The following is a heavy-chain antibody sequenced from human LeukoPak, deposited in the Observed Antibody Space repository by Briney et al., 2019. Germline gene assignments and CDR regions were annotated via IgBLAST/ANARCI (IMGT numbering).Heavy chain of an antibody. V-gene: IGHV4-38-2*01. CDR2: IYHSGST. D-gene: IGHD3-10*01. CDR3: ARQVYYGGYYYYYMGV. J-gene: IGHJ6*03. Sequence: PSETLSLTCAVSGYSISSGYYWGWIRQPPGKGLEWIGSIYHSGSTYYNPSLKSRVTISVDTSKNQFSLKLSSVTAADTAVYYCARQVYYGGYYYYYMGVWGKGTTVTVSS. CDR1: GYSISSGYY.